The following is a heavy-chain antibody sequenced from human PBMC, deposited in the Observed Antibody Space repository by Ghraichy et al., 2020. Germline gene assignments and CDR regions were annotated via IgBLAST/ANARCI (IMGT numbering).Heavy chain of an antibody. CDR2: TYYRSKWYN. CDR3: ARDSPPRIAAAGNYYGMDV. Sequence: SQTLSLTCAISGDSVSSNSAAWNWIRQSPSRGLEWLGRTYYRSKWYNDYAVSVKSRITINPDTSKNQFSLQLNSVTPEDTAVYYCARDSPPRIAAAGNYYGMDVWGQGTTVTVSS. J-gene: IGHJ6*02. V-gene: IGHV6-1*01. CDR1: GDSVSSNSAA. D-gene: IGHD6-13*01.